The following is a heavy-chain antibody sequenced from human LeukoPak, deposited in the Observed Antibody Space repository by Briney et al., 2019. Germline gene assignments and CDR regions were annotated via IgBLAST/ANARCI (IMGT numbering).Heavy chain of an antibody. CDR2: ISAYNGHT. V-gene: IGHV1-18*01. D-gene: IGHD1-26*01. Sequence: GASVKVSCKASGYTFTSFGFSWVGQAPGQGLEWMGWISAYNGHTNYAKNLQGRVTLTTDTSTSTAYMELTSLRSDDTAVYYCARDQVVGATAGTFDSWGQGTLVTVSS. J-gene: IGHJ4*02. CDR1: GYTFTSFG. CDR3: ARDQVVGATAGTFDS.